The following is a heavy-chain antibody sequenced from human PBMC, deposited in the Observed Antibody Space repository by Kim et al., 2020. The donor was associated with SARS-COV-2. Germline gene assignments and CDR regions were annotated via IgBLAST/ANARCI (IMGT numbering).Heavy chain of an antibody. CDR1: GFTFSSYA. D-gene: IGHD4-4*01. Sequence: GGSLRLSCAASGFTFSSYAMSWVRQAPGKGLKWVSAISGSGGSTYYADSVKGRFTISRDNSKNTLYLQMNSLRAEDTAVYYCAKDRSDYSNYYYGMDVWGQGTTVTVSS. CDR3: AKDRSDYSNYYYGMDV. J-gene: IGHJ6*02. V-gene: IGHV3-23*01. CDR2: ISGSGGST.